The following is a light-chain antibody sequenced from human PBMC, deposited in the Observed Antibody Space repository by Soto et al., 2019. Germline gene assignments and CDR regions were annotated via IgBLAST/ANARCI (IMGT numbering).Light chain of an antibody. CDR2: GAS. J-gene: IGKJ4*01. CDR1: QGISSY. V-gene: IGKV1-9*01. CDR3: QQLNYSSLT. Sequence: IQLTQSPSFLSASVGDRVTITCRASQGISSYLAWYQQKPGKAPNLLISGASTLQSGVPSRFSGSGSGTDFTLTISGLQPEDIATYYCQQLNYSSLTFGGGTKVEI.